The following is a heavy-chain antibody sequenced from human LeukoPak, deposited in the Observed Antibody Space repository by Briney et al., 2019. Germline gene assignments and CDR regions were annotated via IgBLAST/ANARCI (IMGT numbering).Heavy chain of an antibody. J-gene: IGHJ6*03. D-gene: IGHD3-10*01. CDR2: IIPIFGTA. CDR3: ARGGSGSSRNYYYYYYMDV. CDR1: GGTFSSYA. Sequence: SVKVSCKASGGTFSSYAISWVRQAPGQGLEWMGGIIPIFGTANCAQKFQGRVTITTDESTSTAYMELSSLRSEDTAVYYCARGGSGSSRNYYYYYYMDVWGKGTTVTVSS. V-gene: IGHV1-69*05.